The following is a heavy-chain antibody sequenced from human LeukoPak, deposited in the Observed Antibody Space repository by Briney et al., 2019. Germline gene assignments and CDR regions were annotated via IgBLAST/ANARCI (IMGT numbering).Heavy chain of an antibody. V-gene: IGHV3-11*04. Sequence: GGSLRLSCAASGFTFSDYYMSWIRQAPGKGLEWVSYISSSGSTIYYADSVKGRFTISRDNAKNSLYLQMNSLRAEDTAVYYCARAYYNFWSDYQKGAFDIWGQGTMVTVSS. D-gene: IGHD3-3*01. CDR3: ARAYYNFWSDYQKGAFDI. CDR2: ISSSGSTI. J-gene: IGHJ3*02. CDR1: GFTFSDYY.